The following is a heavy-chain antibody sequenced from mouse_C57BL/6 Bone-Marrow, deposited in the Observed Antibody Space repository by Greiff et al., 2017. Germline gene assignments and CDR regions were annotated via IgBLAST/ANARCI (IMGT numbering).Heavy chain of an antibody. V-gene: IGHV5-9-1*02. Sequence: EVKLMESGEGLVKPGGSLKLSCAASGFTFSSYAMSWVRQPPEKRLEWVADISSGGDYIYYADPVKCRFTISRDKARNPLYLQMSSLKSEDTAMYYCTRESMVTTRGIAYWGQGTLVTVSA. CDR1: GFTFSSYA. D-gene: IGHD2-2*01. J-gene: IGHJ3*01. CDR2: ISSGGDYI. CDR3: TRESMVTTRGIAY.